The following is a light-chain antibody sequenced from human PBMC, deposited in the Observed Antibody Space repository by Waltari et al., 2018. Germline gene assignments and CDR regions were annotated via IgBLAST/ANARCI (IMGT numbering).Light chain of an antibody. CDR1: TSNIGGNS. V-gene: IGLV1-44*01. CDR2: GNN. Sequence: QSVLTQPPSASGTPGPRATTSCSASTSNIGGNSVNCYRPLPGTAPKPLIFGNNPRPPGGPDRFVGSTSGTSASLAISGLQSEDEAHYYCAAWDAGRNGGVFGGGTKLTVL. CDR3: AAWDAGRNGGV. J-gene: IGLJ3*02.